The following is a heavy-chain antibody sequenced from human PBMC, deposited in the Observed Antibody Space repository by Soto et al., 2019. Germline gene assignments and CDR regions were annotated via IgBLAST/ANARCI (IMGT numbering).Heavy chain of an antibody. CDR1: GFTFRNYW. CDR2: VNIDGTDT. CDR3: ARGGLQHALDV. V-gene: IGHV3-74*03. Sequence: EVQLVESGGGLVQPGGSLRLSCAASGFTFRNYWMYWVRQAPGKGLVWVSRVNIDGTDTTHADSVKGRFTISRDNAENTLYLQMNSLRAEDTAVYYCARGGLQHALDVWGQGSTVTVSS. J-gene: IGHJ6*02. D-gene: IGHD6-13*01.